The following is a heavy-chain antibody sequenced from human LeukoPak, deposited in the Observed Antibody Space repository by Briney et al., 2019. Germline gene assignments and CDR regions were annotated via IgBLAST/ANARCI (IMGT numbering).Heavy chain of an antibody. CDR2: IYTSGST. D-gene: IGHD3-22*01. V-gene: IGHV4-4*07. J-gene: IGHJ6*03. CDR3: ARDHYDSTGRYYYYMDV. Sequence: SETLSLTCTVSGGSFSISSYDWSWIRQPAGKGLEWIGRIYTSGSTNYNPSLKSRVTMSVDTAKNQFSLKLSSVTAADTAVYYCARDHYDSTGRYYYYMDVWGKGTTVTVSS. CDR1: GGSFSISSYD.